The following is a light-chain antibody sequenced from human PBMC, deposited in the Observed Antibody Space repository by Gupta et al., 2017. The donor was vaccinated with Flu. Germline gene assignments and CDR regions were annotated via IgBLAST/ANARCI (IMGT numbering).Light chain of an antibody. V-gene: IGKV3-15*01. Sequence: EIVMTQSPATLSVSPGERATLSCRASQSVRSNLAWYQQKPGQAPRLLIYGASIRDTGIPARCSGSGYGTEFTLAISSRQSEDFAVYYCQQYNDWLPLTFGGGTKVEIK. CDR1: QSVRSN. CDR3: QQYNDWLPLT. CDR2: GAS. J-gene: IGKJ4*01.